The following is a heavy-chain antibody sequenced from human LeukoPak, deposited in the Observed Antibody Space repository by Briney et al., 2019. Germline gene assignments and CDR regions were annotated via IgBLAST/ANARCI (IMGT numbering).Heavy chain of an antibody. J-gene: IGHJ4*02. CDR2: ISGSGGST. Sequence: GGSLRLSCAASGFTFSSYAMSWVRQAPGKGLEWVSAISGSGGSTYYADSVKGRFTISRDNSKNTLCLQMNSLRAEDTAVYYCAKDLTPLTLSMFDYWGQGTLVTVSS. D-gene: IGHD3-16*01. V-gene: IGHV3-23*01. CDR1: GFTFSSYA. CDR3: AKDLTPLTLSMFDY.